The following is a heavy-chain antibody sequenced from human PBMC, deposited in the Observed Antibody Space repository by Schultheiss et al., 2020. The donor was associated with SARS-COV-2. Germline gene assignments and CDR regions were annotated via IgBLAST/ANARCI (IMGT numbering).Heavy chain of an antibody. CDR1: GGSIINSSDY. CDR2: IYSGGNT. Sequence: SETLSLTCTVSGGSIINSSDYWDWIRQPPGKGLEWLGSIYSGGNTYYNWSLRSRLTNSVDTSKNQVSLKLTSVTAADTAMYYCARSGRGELLHWFDPWGQGTLVTVSS. J-gene: IGHJ5*02. V-gene: IGHV4-39*01. D-gene: IGHD1-26*01. CDR3: ARSGRGELLHWFDP.